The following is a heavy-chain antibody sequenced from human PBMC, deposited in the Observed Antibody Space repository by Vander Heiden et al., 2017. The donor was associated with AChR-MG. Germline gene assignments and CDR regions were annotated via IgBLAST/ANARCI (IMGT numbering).Heavy chain of an antibody. CDR1: GGTFSSYA. J-gene: IGHJ6*03. CDR3: ARAARPVFRDPRGNYYYYYMDV. CDR2: IIPIFGTA. D-gene: IGHD6-6*01. V-gene: IGHV1-69*06. Sequence: QVQLVQSGAEVKKPGSSVKVSCKASGGTFSSYAISWVRQAPGQGLEWMGGIIPIFGTANYAQKFQGRVTITADKSTSTAYMELSSLRSEDTAVYYCARAARPVFRDPRGNYYYYYMDVWGKGTTVTVSS.